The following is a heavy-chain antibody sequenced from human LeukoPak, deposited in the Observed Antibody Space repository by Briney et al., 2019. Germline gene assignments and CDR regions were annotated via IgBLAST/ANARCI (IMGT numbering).Heavy chain of an antibody. D-gene: IGHD2-2*01. V-gene: IGHV4-59*01. CDR2: IYYSGST. Sequence: PSETLSLTCTVSGGSISSYYWSWIRQPPGKGLEWIGYIYYSGSTNYNPSLKSRVTISVDTCKNQFSLKLSSVTAADTAVYYCARLNPRYCSSTSCRRDYYYGMDVWGQGTTVTVSS. J-gene: IGHJ6*02. CDR3: ARLNPRYCSSTSCRRDYYYGMDV. CDR1: GGSISSYY.